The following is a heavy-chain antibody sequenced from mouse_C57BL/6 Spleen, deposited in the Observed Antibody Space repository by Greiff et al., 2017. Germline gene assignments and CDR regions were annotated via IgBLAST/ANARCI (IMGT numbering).Heavy chain of an antibody. Sequence: EVQLQQSGGDLVKPGGSLKLSCAASGFTFSSSGMSWVRQTPDKRLEWVATISSGGSYTYYPGSVKGRFAISRDNAKNTLYLQMSSLKSEDNAMYYCAGGHDYDLAYWGQGTRVTVYA. CDR2: ISSGGSYT. CDR1: GFTFSSSG. V-gene: IGHV5-6*01. CDR3: AGGHDYDLAY. D-gene: IGHD2-4*01. J-gene: IGHJ3*01.